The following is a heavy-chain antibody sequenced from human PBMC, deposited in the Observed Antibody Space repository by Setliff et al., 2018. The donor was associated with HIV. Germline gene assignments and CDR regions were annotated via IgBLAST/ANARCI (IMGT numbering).Heavy chain of an antibody. D-gene: IGHD2-2*01. CDR3: ARGTTPLGWFDP. J-gene: IGHJ5*02. CDR2: ISAYNVIT. CDR1: GYSFTSYG. V-gene: IGHV1-18*01. Sequence: ASVKVSCKASGYSFTSYGVSWVRQAPGQGLEWMGWISAYNVITNYAQKLQGRVTMTTDTSTSTAYMELRSLRSDDTAVYYCARGTTPLGWFDPWGQGTLVTVS.